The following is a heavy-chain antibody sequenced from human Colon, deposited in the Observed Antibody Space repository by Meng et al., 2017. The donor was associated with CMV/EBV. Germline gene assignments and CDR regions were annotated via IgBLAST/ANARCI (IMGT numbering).Heavy chain of an antibody. D-gene: IGHD3-16*01. CDR2: ISPALGIA. V-gene: IGHV1-69*04. CDR3: ARDVLWGSSSTYFDY. Sequence: SVKVSCKASGGTFRSYSISWLRQAPGQGLEWMGRISPALGIASYAQKFPDRVTITADISMSTAYMELTTLRSDDTAVYYCARDVLWGSSSTYFDYWGQGTLVTVSS. CDR1: GGTFRSYS. J-gene: IGHJ4*02.